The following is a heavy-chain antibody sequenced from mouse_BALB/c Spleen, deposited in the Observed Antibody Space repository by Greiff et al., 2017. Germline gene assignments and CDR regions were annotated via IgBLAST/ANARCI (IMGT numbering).Heavy chain of an antibody. CDR2: INPGSGGT. D-gene: IGHD2-4*01. V-gene: IGHV1-54*01. J-gene: IGHJ4*01. CDR1: GYAFTNYL. CDR3: ARSYYDPSYAMDY. Sequence: QVQLQQSGAELVRPGTSVKVSCKASGYAFTNYLIEWVKQRPGQGLEWIGVINPGSGGTNYNEKFKGKATLTADKSSSTAYMQLSSLTSDDSAVYFCARSYYDPSYAMDYWGQGTSVTVSS.